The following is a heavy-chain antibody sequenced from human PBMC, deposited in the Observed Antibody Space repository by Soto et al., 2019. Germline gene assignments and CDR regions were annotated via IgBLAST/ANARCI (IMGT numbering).Heavy chain of an antibody. J-gene: IGHJ4*02. CDR3: ARVEFYDFTRIDF. CDR2: FDPEEDQT. D-gene: IGHD3-3*01. Sequence: ASVKVSCKVSGYSLTELSLHWVRQAPGKGLEWMGGFDPEEDQTFYAQKFKGRVTVTEDISTNTAYMELSSLRSDDSAVYYCARVEFYDFTRIDFWGQGTLVTVSS. V-gene: IGHV1-24*01. CDR1: GYSLTELS.